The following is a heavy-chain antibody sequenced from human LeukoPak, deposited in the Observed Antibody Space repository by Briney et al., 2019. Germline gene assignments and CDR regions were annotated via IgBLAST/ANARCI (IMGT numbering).Heavy chain of an antibody. Sequence: GGSLRLSCAASGFTLSSYSMNWVRQVPGKGLEWVSYISYSSTTIDYADSVKGRFTISRDNAKNSLYLQMNSLRAEDTAVYYCAKEGDSTGYRYFDSWGQGTVVTVAS. V-gene: IGHV3-48*04. CDR3: AKEGDSTGYRYFDS. CDR1: GFTLSSYS. D-gene: IGHD3-22*01. CDR2: ISYSSTTI. J-gene: IGHJ4*02.